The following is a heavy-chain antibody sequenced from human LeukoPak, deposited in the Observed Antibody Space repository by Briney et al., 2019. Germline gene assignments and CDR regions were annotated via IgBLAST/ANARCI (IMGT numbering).Heavy chain of an antibody. CDR2: INSDGSST. V-gene: IGHV3-74*01. CDR1: GFTFSSYW. CDR3: VIEYCSGGSCYSEYFHH. D-gene: IGHD2-15*01. Sequence: PGGSLRLSCAAPGFTFSSYWMHWVRQAPGKGLVWVSRINSDGSSTSYADSVKGRFTISRDNAKNTLYLQMNSLRAEDTAVYYCVIEYCSGGSCYSEYFHHWGQGTLVTVSS. J-gene: IGHJ1*01.